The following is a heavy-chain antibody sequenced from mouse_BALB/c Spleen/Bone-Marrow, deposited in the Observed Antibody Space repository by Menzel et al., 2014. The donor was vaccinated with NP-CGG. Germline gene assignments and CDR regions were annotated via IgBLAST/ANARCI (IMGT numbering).Heavy chain of an antibody. CDR1: GYSFTNYY. Sequence: QVQLKHSGPELVKSGASVKMSCKASGYSFTNYYMHWVRQRPGQGLEWIGWIYPGQDRTQYNEKFKGKTTLTADKSSSTAYMLLSSLTSEDSAIYFYASDYEYWFDFWGQGTTLTVSS. CDR2: IYPGQDRT. J-gene: IGHJ2*01. CDR3: ASDYEYWFDF. V-gene: IGHV1S56*01. D-gene: IGHD2-4*01.